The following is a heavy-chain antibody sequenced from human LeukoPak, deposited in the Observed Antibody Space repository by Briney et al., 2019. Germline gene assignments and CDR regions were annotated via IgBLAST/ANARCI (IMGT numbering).Heavy chain of an antibody. J-gene: IGHJ4*02. CDR1: GGSISSSSYY. CDR3: ARDEPVPNPIVVVPAASDY. D-gene: IGHD2-2*01. CDR2: IYYSGST. Sequence: SETLSFTCTVSGGSISSSSYYWGWIRRPPGKGLEWIGSIYYSGSTYYNPSLKSRVTISVDTSKNQFSLKLSSVTAADTAVYYCARDEPVPNPIVVVPAASDYWGQGTLVTVSS. V-gene: IGHV4-39*07.